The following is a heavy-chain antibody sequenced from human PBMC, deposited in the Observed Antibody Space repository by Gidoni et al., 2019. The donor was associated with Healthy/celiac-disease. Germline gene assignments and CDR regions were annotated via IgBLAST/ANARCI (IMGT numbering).Heavy chain of an antibody. D-gene: IGHD3-22*01. V-gene: IGHV3-15*01. CDR3: TTYYYDSSGYPHDAFDI. CDR1: GFTFSNAW. CDR2: IKSKTDGGTT. J-gene: IGHJ3*02. Sequence: EVQLVESGGGLVKPGGSLRLSCAASGFTFSNAWMSWVRQAPGKGLEWVGRIKSKTDGGTTDYAAPVKGRFTISRDDSKNTLYLQMNSLKTEDTAVYYCTTYYYDSSGYPHDAFDIWGQGTMVTVSS.